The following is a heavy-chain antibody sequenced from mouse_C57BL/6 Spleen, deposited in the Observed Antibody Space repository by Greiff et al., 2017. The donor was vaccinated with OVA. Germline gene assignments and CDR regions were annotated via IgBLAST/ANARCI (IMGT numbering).Heavy chain of an antibody. CDR1: GYSFTSYY. J-gene: IGHJ2*01. D-gene: IGHD2-4*01. Sequence: VQLQQSGPELVKPGASVKISCKASGYSFTSYYIHWVKQRPGQGLEWIGWIYPGSGNTKYNEKFKGKATLTADTSSSTAYMQLSSLTSEDSAVYYCARSLYYDYDGQDYFDYWGQGTTLTVSS. V-gene: IGHV1-66*01. CDR2: IYPGSGNT. CDR3: ARSLYYDYDGQDYFDY.